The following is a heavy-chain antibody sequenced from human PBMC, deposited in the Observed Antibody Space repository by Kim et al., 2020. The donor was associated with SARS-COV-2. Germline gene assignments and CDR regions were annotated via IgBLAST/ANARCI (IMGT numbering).Heavy chain of an antibody. Sequence: SVKVSCKASGGTFSSYAISWVRQAPGQGLEWMGGIIPIFGTANYAQKFQGRVTITADESTSTAYMELSSLRSEDTAVYYCARVGVAAAGSPLYWGQGTLVTVSS. V-gene: IGHV1-69*13. CDR2: IIPIFGTA. J-gene: IGHJ4*02. CDR1: GGTFSSYA. CDR3: ARVGVAAAGSPLY. D-gene: IGHD6-13*01.